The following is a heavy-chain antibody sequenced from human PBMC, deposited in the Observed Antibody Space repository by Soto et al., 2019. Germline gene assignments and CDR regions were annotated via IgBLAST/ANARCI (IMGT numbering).Heavy chain of an antibody. V-gene: IGHV3-21*01. CDR1: GFTFSSYS. Sequence: GRSLSLSCAASGFTFSSYSMNWVRQAPGKGLEWVSSISSSSSYIYYADPVKGRFTISRDNAKNSLYLQMNSLRAEDTAVYYCARETGYSSSWSTQAPFDYWGQGTLVTVSS. CDR2: ISSSSSYI. CDR3: ARETGYSSSWSTQAPFDY. D-gene: IGHD6-13*01. J-gene: IGHJ4*02.